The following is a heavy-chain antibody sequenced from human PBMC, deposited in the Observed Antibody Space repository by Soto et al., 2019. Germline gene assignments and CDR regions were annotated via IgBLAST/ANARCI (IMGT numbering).Heavy chain of an antibody. J-gene: IGHJ4*02. Sequence: EVQLVGSGGGLVQPGRSLRLSCAASGFTFDDYAMHWVRQAPGKGLEWVSGISWNSGSIGYADSVKGRFTISRDNAKNSLYLQMNSLRAEDTALYYCAREGYCTNGVCSRYYFDYWGQGTLVTVSS. CDR2: ISWNSGSI. CDR3: AREGYCTNGVCSRYYFDY. CDR1: GFTFDDYA. V-gene: IGHV3-9*01. D-gene: IGHD2-8*01.